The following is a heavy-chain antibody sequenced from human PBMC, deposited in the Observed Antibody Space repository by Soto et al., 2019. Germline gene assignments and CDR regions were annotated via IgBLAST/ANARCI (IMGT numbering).Heavy chain of an antibody. V-gene: IGHV4-4*07. J-gene: IGHJ6*02. CDR2: IYTSGST. CDR3: ARGGCSGGSCYPFYYYYYGMDV. D-gene: IGHD2-15*01. CDR1: GGSISSYY. Sequence: QVQLQESGPGLVKPSETLSLTCTVSGGSISSYYWSWIRQPAGKGLEWIGRIYTSGSTNYNPSLKSRVTMSVDTSKNQCSLKRSSVTAADTAVYYCARGGCSGGSCYPFYYYYYGMDVWGQGTTVTVSS.